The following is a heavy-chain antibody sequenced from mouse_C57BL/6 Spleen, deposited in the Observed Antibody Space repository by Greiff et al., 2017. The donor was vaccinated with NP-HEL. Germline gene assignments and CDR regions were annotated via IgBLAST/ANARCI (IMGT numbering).Heavy chain of an antibody. CDR3: AREGLLEGPWFAY. D-gene: IGHD2-3*01. CDR1: GYAFTNYL. J-gene: IGHJ3*01. V-gene: IGHV1-54*01. CDR2: INPGSGGT. Sequence: QVQLKESGAELVRPGTSVKVSCKASGYAFTNYLIEWVKQRPGQGLEWIGVINPGSGGTNYNEKFKGKATLTADKSSSTAYMQLSSLTSEDSAVYFCAREGLLEGPWFAYRGQGTLVTVSA.